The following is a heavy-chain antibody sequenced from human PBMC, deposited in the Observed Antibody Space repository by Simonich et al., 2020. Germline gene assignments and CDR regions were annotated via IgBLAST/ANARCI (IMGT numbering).Heavy chain of an antibody. CDR2: KWYDGSNK. V-gene: IGHV3-33*01. Sequence: QVQLVESGGGVVQPGRSLRLSCAASGFTFSSYGMHWVRQGPGKGMGWWAVKWYDGSNKYYADSVKGRFTISRDNSKNTLYLQMNSLRAEDTAVYYCARDRCTNGVCLDVWGKGTTVTVSS. D-gene: IGHD2-8*01. CDR1: GFTFSSYG. CDR3: ARDRCTNGVCLDV. J-gene: IGHJ6*04.